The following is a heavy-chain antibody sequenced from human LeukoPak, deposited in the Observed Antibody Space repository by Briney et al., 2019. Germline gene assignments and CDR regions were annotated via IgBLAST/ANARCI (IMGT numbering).Heavy chain of an antibody. D-gene: IGHD3-10*01. J-gene: IGHJ4*02. CDR2: MNPNSGNT. CDR3: ARANYYGSGKKDLDY. V-gene: IGHV1-8*01. Sequence: ASVKVSCKASGYTFTTYDINWVRQATGQGLEWMGWMNPNSGNTGYAQKFQGRVTMTRNTSMSTAYMELNGLRSEDTAVYYCARANYYGSGKKDLDYWGQGTLVTVSS. CDR1: GYTFTTYD.